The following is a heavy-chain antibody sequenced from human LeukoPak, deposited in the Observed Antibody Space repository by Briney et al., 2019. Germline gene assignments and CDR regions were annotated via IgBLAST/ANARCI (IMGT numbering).Heavy chain of an antibody. Sequence: SETLSLTCAVSGGSISSSAYFWGWVRQPPGKGLEWIANIYFTGKAYYNPSLKSRVTISVDTSKNQFSLKLSSVTAADTAVYYCARESNTRGGYYQNWFDPWGQGTLVTVSS. J-gene: IGHJ5*02. CDR2: IYFTGKA. D-gene: IGHD3-22*01. V-gene: IGHV4-39*07. CDR3: ARESNTRGGYYQNWFDP. CDR1: GGSISSSAYF.